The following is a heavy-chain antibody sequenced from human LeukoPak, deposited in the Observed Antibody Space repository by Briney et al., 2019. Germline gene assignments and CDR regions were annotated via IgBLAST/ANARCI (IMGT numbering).Heavy chain of an antibody. CDR3: ARASDYIPGWYFDL. J-gene: IGHJ2*01. Sequence: ASVKVSCKASGYTFTSYGISRVRQAPGQGLEWMGWISAYNGNTNYAQKLQGRVTMTTDTSTSTAYMELRSLRSDDTAVYYCARASDYIPGWYFDLWGRGTLVTVSS. V-gene: IGHV1-18*01. CDR2: ISAYNGNT. D-gene: IGHD4-11*01. CDR1: GYTFTSYG.